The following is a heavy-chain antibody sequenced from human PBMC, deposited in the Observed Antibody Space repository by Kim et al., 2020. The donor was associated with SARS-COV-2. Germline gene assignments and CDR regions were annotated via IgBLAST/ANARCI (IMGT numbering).Heavy chain of an antibody. CDR1: GFSFSTYN. V-gene: IGHV3-48*02. CDR3: MGRGEY. Sequence: GGSLRLSCAASGFSFSTYNMHWVRQAPGKGLDWVSGISSSGSNMYYADSVKGRFTISRDNAKNSLYLQMNSLRDEDTAVYYCMGRGEYWGHGALVTVPS. J-gene: IGHJ4*03. CDR2: ISSSGSNM. D-gene: IGHD3-10*01.